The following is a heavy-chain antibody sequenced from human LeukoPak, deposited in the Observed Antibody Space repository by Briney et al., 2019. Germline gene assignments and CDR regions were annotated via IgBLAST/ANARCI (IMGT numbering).Heavy chain of an antibody. Sequence: GGSLRLSCAASGFTFSSYGMHWVRQAPGKGLEWVAVIWYDGSNKYYAVSVKGRFTISRDNSKNTLYLQMNSLRAEDTAVYYCARDRVDTAMATGYYYYYYMDVWGKGTTVTVSS. J-gene: IGHJ6*03. V-gene: IGHV3-33*01. CDR3: ARDRVDTAMATGYYYYYYMDV. CDR2: IWYDGSNK. D-gene: IGHD5-18*01. CDR1: GFTFSSYG.